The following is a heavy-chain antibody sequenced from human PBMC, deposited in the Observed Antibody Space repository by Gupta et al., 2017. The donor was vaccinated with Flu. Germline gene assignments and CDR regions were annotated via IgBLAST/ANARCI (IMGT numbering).Heavy chain of an antibody. Sequence: QVQLVESGGGVVQPGRSLRLSCAAPGFTSSSYGMNWVRPASGKGLEWVAVIWYDGSNKYYADSVKGRFTISRDNSKNTLYLQMNSLRAEDTAEYYCARVGSSSFYGMDVWGQGTTVTVSS. D-gene: IGHD6-6*01. CDR3: ARVGSSSFYGMDV. V-gene: IGHV3-33*01. CDR1: GFTSSSYG. CDR2: IWYDGSNK. J-gene: IGHJ6*02.